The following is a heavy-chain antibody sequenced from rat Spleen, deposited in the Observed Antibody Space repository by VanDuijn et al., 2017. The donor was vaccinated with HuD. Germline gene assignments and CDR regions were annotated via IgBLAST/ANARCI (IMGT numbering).Heavy chain of an antibody. CDR2: ITNIGGST. CDR3: TRENWKPDY. Sequence: EVQLVESGGGLVQPGGSLKLSCVASGFTFNNYWMTWIRQPPGKGLEWVASITNIGGSTYYPDSVKGRFTISRVNAKSTLYLQMNSLRSEDTATYFCTRENWKPDYWGQGVMVTVSS. CDR1: GFTFNNYW. V-gene: IGHV5-31*01. J-gene: IGHJ2*01. D-gene: IGHD4-2*01.